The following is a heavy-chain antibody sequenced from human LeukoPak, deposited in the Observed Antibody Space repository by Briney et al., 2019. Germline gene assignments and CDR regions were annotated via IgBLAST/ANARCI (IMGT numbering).Heavy chain of an antibody. CDR2: INWNGGST. J-gene: IGHJ5*02. Sequence: GGSLRLSCAASGFPLDDYAMSWVRQAPGKGLEWVSGINWNGGSTGYADSAKGRFTISRDNAKNSLYLQMSSLRVEDTALYYCARGRANYYDSSGYYRPDWFDPWGQGTLVTVSS. CDR1: GFPLDDYA. CDR3: ARGRANYYDSSGYYRPDWFDP. V-gene: IGHV3-20*04. D-gene: IGHD3-22*01.